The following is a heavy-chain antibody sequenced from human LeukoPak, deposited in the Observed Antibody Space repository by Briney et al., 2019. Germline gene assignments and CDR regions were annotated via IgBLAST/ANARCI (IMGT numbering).Heavy chain of an antibody. CDR3: LNSGYDLTDDY. CDR2: INPNSGGT. J-gene: IGHJ4*02. V-gene: IGHV1-2*06. Sequence: GASVKVSCKASGYTFNNHYMYWVRQAPGQGLEWMGRINPNSGGTNYAQKFQGRVTMTRDTSISTAYMELSRLRSDDTAVYYCLNSGYDLTDDYWGQGTLVTVSS. CDR1: GYTFNNHY. D-gene: IGHD5-12*01.